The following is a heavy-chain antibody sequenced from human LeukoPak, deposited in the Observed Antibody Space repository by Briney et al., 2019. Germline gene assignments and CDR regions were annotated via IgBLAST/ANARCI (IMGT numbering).Heavy chain of an antibody. CDR3: ARQSYDYGDYAYFDY. CDR2: IYYSGST. J-gene: IGHJ4*02. Sequence: SETLSLTCTVSGGSISSYYWSWIRQPPGKGLEWIGYIYYSGSTNYNPSLKSRVTISVDTSKNQFSLKLSSVTAADTAVYYCARQSYDYGDYAYFDYGGQGTLVTVSS. V-gene: IGHV4-59*08. CDR1: GGSISSYY. D-gene: IGHD4-17*01.